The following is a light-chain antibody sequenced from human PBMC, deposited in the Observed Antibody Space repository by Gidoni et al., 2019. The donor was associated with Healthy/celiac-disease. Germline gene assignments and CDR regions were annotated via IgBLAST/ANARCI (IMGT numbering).Light chain of an antibody. CDR3: ETWDSNSWV. V-gene: IGLV4-60*02. Sequence: QPELTQSSSASASLGSSVKLTSTLSSGHSSYIIAWHQQQPGKAPRYLMKLEGSGSYNKGSGVPDRFSGSSSVADRYLTISNLQFEDEADYYCETWDSNSWVFGGGTKLTVL. CDR2: LEGSGSY. J-gene: IGLJ3*02. CDR1: SGHSSYI.